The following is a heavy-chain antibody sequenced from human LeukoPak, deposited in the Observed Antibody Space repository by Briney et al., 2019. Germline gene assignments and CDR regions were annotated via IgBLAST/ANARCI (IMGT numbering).Heavy chain of an antibody. V-gene: IGHV4-59*01. Sequence: MSSETLSLTCTVSGGSISSYYWSWIRQPPGKGLEWIGYIYYGGSTNYNPSLKSRVTISVDTSKKSLYLQMNGLRVEDMALYYCAKDRAELGASRSYAFDVWGQGTMVTVSS. CDR3: AKDRAELGASRSYAFDV. J-gene: IGHJ3*01. CDR2: IYYGGST. CDR1: GGSISSYY. D-gene: IGHD1-26*01.